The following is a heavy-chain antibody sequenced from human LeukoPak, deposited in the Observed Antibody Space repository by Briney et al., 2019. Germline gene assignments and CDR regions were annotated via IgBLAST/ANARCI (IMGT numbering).Heavy chain of an antibody. CDR2: IFHSGST. Sequence: SETLSLTCAVSGGSISSTYWWSWVRPPPGEGLEWSGEIFHSGSTNYNPSLRSRVTISVDKSKNQFSLKLCSVTAADTAVYYCAPESRYSGPFDNWGQGTLVTVSS. V-gene: IGHV4-4*02. CDR3: APESRYSGPFDN. J-gene: IGHJ4*02. CDR1: GGSISSTYW. D-gene: IGHD5-12*01.